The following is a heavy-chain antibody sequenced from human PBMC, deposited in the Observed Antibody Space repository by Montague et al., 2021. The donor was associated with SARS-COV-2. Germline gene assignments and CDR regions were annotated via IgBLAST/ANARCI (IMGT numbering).Heavy chain of an antibody. V-gene: IGHV4-34*01. CDR2: INHSEST. CDR3: ARGARQGYGCRLGSFDY. Sequence: SETLSLTCAVYGGSFSGYYWNWIRQPPGKGLEWIGEINHSESTNFNPSLKSRVTMSVDTSKNQFSLKLSSVTAADTAVYYCARGARQGYGCRLGSFDYWGQGTLVTVSS. D-gene: IGHD3-10*01. J-gene: IGHJ4*02. CDR1: GGSFSGYY.